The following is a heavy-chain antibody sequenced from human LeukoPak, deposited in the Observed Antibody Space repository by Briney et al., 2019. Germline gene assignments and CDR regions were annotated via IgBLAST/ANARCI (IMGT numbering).Heavy chain of an antibody. V-gene: IGHV4-30-4*01. J-gene: IGHJ6*02. Sequence: PSQTLSLTCTVSGGSTSSDDYYWSWIRQPPGRGLEWIGYIFYSGNTYYTPSLKSRVTISVDTSKNQFSLKLRSVTAADTAKYYCARVLRASYGVDVWGQGTTVTVSS. D-gene: IGHD4/OR15-4a*01. CDR2: IFYSGNT. CDR3: ARVLRASYGVDV. CDR1: GGSTSSDDYY.